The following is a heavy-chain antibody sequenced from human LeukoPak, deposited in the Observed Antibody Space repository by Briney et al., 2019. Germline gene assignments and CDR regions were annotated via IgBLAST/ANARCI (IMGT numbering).Heavy chain of an antibody. Sequence: PGGSLRLSCAASGFTFSSYAMHWVRQAPGKGLEWVAVISYDGSNKYYADSVKGRFTISRDNSKNTLYLQMNSLRAEDTAVYYCAKNRGYSYGPYYYFDYWGQGTLVTVSS. J-gene: IGHJ4*02. CDR1: GFTFSSYA. D-gene: IGHD5-18*01. CDR2: ISYDGSNK. V-gene: IGHV3-30*18. CDR3: AKNRGYSYGPYYYFDY.